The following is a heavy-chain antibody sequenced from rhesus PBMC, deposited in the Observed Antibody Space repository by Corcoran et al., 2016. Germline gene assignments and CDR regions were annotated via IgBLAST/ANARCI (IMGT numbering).Heavy chain of an antibody. Sequence: QLQLQESGPGLVKPSETLSLTCAVSGYSISSGDGWSWIRQPPVKGLEWIGYISYSGSTSYNPSLKLRVTISSERSKNQFYLQRSAVTAAYTAVYYCAARGRIEYAFDFWGQGLRVTVSS. V-gene: IGHV4-122*02. CDR1: GYSISSGDG. D-gene: IGHD3-16*01. CDR2: ISYSGST. J-gene: IGHJ3*01. CDR3: AARGRIEYAFDF.